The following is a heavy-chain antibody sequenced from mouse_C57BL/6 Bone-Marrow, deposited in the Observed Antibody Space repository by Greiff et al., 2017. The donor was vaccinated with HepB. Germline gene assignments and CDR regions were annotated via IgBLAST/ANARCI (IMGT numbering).Heavy chain of an antibody. Sequence: QVQLKQSGPELVKPGASVKISCKASGYAFSSSWMNWVKQRPGKGLEWIGRIYPGDGDTNYNGKFKGKATLTADKSSSTAYMQLSSLTSEYSAVYFCARRGIYYDYFYAMDYWGQGTSVTVSS. CDR1: GYAFSSSW. D-gene: IGHD2-4*01. J-gene: IGHJ4*01. CDR2: IYPGDGDT. V-gene: IGHV1-82*01. CDR3: ARRGIYYDYFYAMDY.